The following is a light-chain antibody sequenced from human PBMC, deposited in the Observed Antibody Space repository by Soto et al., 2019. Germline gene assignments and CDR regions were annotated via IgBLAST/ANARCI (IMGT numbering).Light chain of an antibody. CDR3: RSFAGSTTW. CDR2: DDI. Sequence: QSALTQPASVSGSPGQSITISCTGTSSDVGTYKPVSWYQQHPGKAPKVIIYDDIKRPSGVSNRFSGSKSGNTASLTISGLQAEDEADYYCRSFAGSTTWFGGGTKLTVL. V-gene: IGLV2-23*01. J-gene: IGLJ3*02. CDR1: SSDVGTYKP.